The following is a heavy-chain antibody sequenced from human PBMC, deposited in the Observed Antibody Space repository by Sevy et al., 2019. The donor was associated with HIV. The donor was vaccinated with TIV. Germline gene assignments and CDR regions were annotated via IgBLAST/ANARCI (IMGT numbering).Heavy chain of an antibody. J-gene: IGHJ4*02. CDR1: GFTFSSYA. V-gene: IGHV3-23*01. CDR3: AKGIGYSGYETDY. D-gene: IGHD5-12*01. Sequence: GGSLRLSCAASGFTFSSYAMSWVRQAPGKGLEWVSAISGSGISTYYADSVKGRFTIYRDNSKNTLYLQMNNLRAEDTAVFYCAKGIGYSGYETDYWGQRTLVTVSS. CDR2: ISGSGIST.